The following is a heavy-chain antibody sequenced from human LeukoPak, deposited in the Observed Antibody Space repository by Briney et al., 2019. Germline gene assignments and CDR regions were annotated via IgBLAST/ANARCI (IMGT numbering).Heavy chain of an antibody. CDR1: GFTVSSNY. D-gene: IGHD1-26*01. CDR2: IYSGGST. Sequence: PGRSLRLSCAASGFTVSSNYMSWVRQAPGKGLEWVSVIYSGGSTYYADSVKGRFTISRDNSKNTLYLQMNSLRAEDTAVYYCASNIPSGSYYGYWGQGTLVTVSS. V-gene: IGHV3-53*01. CDR3: ASNIPSGSYYGY. J-gene: IGHJ4*02.